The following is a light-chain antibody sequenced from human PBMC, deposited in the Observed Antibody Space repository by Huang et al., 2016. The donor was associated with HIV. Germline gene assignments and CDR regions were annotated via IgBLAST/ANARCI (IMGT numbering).Light chain of an antibody. J-gene: IGKJ1*01. Sequence: DIVLTQSPDTLAVSLGERATINCKSSQSVLSTSNNKNYLAWYQQKPGQPPKALIYGASTRESGVPDRFSGSGSGTDFTLTISSLQDEDGALYFWQQYYTTPEFGQGTRVEI. CDR1: QSVLSTSNNKNY. CDR2: GAS. V-gene: IGKV4-1*01. CDR3: QQYYTTPE.